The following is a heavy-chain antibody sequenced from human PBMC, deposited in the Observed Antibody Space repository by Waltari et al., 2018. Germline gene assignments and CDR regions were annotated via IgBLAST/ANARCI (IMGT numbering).Heavy chain of an antibody. D-gene: IGHD2-2*01. J-gene: IGHJ6*03. CDR2: IYYSGST. CDR1: GCSISSSSYH. V-gene: IGHV4-39*07. Sequence: QLQLQESGPGLVKPSETLSLTCTVSGCSISSSSYHWGWIRQPPGQGLEWIGNIYYSGSTYYNPSLKSRVTISVDTSKNQFSLKLSSVTAADTAVYYCARIVVPAYYYYYMDVWGKGTTVTISS. CDR3: ARIVVPAYYYYYMDV.